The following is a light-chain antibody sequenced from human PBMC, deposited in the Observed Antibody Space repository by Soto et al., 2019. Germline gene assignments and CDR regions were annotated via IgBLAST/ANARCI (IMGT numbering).Light chain of an antibody. Sequence: GDRVTISCRASQGIGNALGWYQQKPGKAPKLLIYEASTLQTGVASRFSGSGSGTDFTLTISSLQPEDFATYYCLQDYVYPWTFGQGTKVEVK. CDR2: EAS. J-gene: IGKJ1*01. V-gene: IGKV1-6*01. CDR1: QGIGNA. CDR3: LQDYVYPWT.